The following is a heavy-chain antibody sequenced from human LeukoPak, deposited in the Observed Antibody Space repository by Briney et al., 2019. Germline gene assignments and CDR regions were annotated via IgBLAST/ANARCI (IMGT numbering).Heavy chain of an antibody. D-gene: IGHD6-6*01. CDR3: ARLSSSRGGYYYYYYMDV. CDR1: GFTFSSYW. J-gene: IGHJ6*03. Sequence: GGSLRLSCAASGFTFSSYWISWVRQAPGKWREWVANIKQEGSEKYYVDSVKGRLTIPRDNAKNSLYLQMNSLRAEDTAVYYCARLSSSRGGYYYYYYMDVWGKGTTVTVSS. V-gene: IGHV3-7*01. CDR2: IKQEGSEK.